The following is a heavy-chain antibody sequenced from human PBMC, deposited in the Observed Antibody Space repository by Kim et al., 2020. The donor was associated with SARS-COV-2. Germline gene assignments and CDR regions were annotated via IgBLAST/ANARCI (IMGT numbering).Heavy chain of an antibody. Sequence: KFQGRVTITADESTSTAYMELSSLRSEDTAVYYCARDLGYYGSGSYPHNYWGQGTLVTVSS. D-gene: IGHD3-10*01. V-gene: IGHV1-69*01. J-gene: IGHJ4*02. CDR3: ARDLGYYGSGSYPHNY.